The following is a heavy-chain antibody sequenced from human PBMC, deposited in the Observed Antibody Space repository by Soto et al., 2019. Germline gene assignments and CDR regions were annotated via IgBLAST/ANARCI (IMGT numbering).Heavy chain of an antibody. V-gene: IGHV1-2*02. Sequence: QVQLVQSGAEVKKPGASVKVSCKASGYPLTAKYLHWVRQAAGQGLEWMGWINPSSGGTKEAQKFRGRVTMTRDTSISAAYMELRRLTSDDTAVYYCAKVGSSRTEWFDPWGQGTLVTVA. CDR1: GYPLTAKY. CDR3: AKVGSSRTEWFDP. D-gene: IGHD6-13*01. J-gene: IGHJ5*02. CDR2: INPSSGGT.